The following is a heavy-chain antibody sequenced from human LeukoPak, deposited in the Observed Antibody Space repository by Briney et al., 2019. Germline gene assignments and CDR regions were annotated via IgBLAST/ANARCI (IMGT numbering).Heavy chain of an antibody. CDR2: ISSASTHI. J-gene: IGHJ4*02. V-gene: IGHV3-21*01. CDR1: GFTFNTHT. CDR3: ARDPSEYEWQRGWYRDF. Sequence: GGSLRLSCVASGFTFNTHTMNWVRQAPGKGLEWVSSISSASTHIYSADSVKGRFTISRDNAKNSLYLQMNSLRAEDTAVYYCARDPSEYEWQRGWYRDFWGQGSQVTVSS. D-gene: IGHD6-19*01.